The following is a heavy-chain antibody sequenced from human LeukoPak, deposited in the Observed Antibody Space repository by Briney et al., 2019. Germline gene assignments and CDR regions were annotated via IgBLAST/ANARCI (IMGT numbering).Heavy chain of an antibody. Sequence: ASVKVSCKASGYTFTSHDINWVRQAAGQGLEWMGWINPSGGGTNYAQKFQDWVTMTRDTSISTAYMELSRLRSDDTAVYYCARGSIAVAVNFDYWGQGTLVTVSS. CDR3: ARGSIAVAVNFDY. V-gene: IGHV1-2*04. CDR2: INPSGGGT. J-gene: IGHJ4*02. CDR1: GYTFTSHD. D-gene: IGHD6-19*01.